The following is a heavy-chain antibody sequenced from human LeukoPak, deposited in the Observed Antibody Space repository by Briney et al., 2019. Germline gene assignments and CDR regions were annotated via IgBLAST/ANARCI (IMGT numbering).Heavy chain of an antibody. Sequence: SETLSLTCTVSGGSISSGGYYWSWIRQHPGKGLEWIGYIYYSGSTYYNPSLKSRVTISVDTSKNHFSLKLSSVTAAATAVYYCPRVHQPGYSIFDIWAKGQWSPSLQ. CDR3: PRVHQPGYSIFDI. V-gene: IGHV4-31*03. J-gene: IGHJ3*02. CDR2: IYYSGST. D-gene: IGHD3-9*01. CDR1: GGSISSGGYY.